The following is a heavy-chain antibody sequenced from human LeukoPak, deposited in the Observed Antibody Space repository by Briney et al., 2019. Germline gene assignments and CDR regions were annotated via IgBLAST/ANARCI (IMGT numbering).Heavy chain of an antibody. V-gene: IGHV1-69*01. Sequence: GSSVKVSCKASGGTFSSYAISWVRQAPGQGLEWMGGIIPIFGTANYAQKFQGRVTITADESTSTAYMELSSLRSEDTAVYYCASPTKLDYYDSNGYYDWMFDYWGQGTLVTVSS. J-gene: IGHJ4*02. CDR3: ASPTKLDYYDSNGYYDWMFDY. CDR2: IIPIFGTA. D-gene: IGHD3-22*01. CDR1: GGTFSSYA.